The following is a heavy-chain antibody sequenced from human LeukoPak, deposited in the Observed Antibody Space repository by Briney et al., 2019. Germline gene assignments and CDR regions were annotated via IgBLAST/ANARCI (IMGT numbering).Heavy chain of an antibody. CDR2: ISAYTGNT. CDR1: GYTFTSYG. D-gene: IGHD4-17*01. J-gene: IGHJ5*02. CDR3: ARDNYGSYNWFDP. Sequence: ASVKVSRKASGYTFTSYGISWARQAPGQGLEWMGWISAYTGNTDSAQKLQGRVTMTTDTSTSTAYMELRSLRSDDTAVYYCARDNYGSYNWFDPWGQGTLVTVSS. V-gene: IGHV1-18*01.